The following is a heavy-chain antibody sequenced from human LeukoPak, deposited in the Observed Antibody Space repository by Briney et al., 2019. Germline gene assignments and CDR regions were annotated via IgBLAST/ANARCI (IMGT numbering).Heavy chain of an antibody. CDR1: GFSFSVFW. CDR2: IKTDGSIT. CDR3: ARGLHCSGGSCYDTTFDY. D-gene: IGHD2-15*01. Sequence: GGSLRLSCAASGFSFSVFWMHWVRQVPGKGPVWVSRIKTDGSITDYADSVKGRFTISRDNAKNTLYLQMNSLRAEDTAVYYCARGLHCSGGSCYDTTFDYWGQGTLVTVSS. V-gene: IGHV3-74*01. J-gene: IGHJ4*02.